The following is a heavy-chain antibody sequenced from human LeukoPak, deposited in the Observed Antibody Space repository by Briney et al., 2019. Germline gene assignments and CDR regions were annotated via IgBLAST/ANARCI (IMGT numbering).Heavy chain of an antibody. CDR1: GGSFSGYY. D-gene: IGHD3-10*01. V-gene: IGHV4-34*01. J-gene: IGHJ4*02. CDR2: INHSGST. CDR3: ASSYSYGSGSYSVKRWVQLDY. Sequence: PSETLSLTCAVYGGSFSGYYWSWIRQPPGKGLEWIGEINHSGSTNYNPSLKSRVTISVDTSKNQFSLKLSSVTAADTAVYYCASSYSYGSGSYSVKRWVQLDYWGQGTLVTVSS.